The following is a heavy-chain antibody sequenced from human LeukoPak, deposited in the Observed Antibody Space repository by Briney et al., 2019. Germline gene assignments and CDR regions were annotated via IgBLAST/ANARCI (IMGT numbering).Heavy chain of an antibody. Sequence: GSLRLSCAASGFTFSSYWMSWIRQPPGKGLEWIGYIYNSGGTKYNPSLKSRLTISVDTSKNQFSLNLSSVTAADTAVYYCARASVLLSADYWGQGTLVTVSS. CDR3: ARASVLLSADY. CDR1: GFTFSSYW. V-gene: IGHV4-59*01. J-gene: IGHJ4*02. CDR2: IYNSGGT. D-gene: IGHD3-16*01.